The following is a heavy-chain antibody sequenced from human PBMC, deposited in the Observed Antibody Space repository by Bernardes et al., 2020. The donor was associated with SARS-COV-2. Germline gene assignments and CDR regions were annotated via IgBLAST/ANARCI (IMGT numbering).Heavy chain of an antibody. V-gene: IGHV4-39*07. CDR3: ARGSTTGTTRLDY. J-gene: IGHJ4*02. Sequence: SESLSLTCTVSGGSISSSTYYWGWLLQPPGKGLEWIGSIYFTGNTYYSPSLRSRVTISLDTSKNQFSLKVSSVTAADTAVYYCARGSTTGTTRLDYWGQGTLVTVSS. CDR2: IYFTGNT. CDR1: GGSISSSTYY. D-gene: IGHD1-1*01.